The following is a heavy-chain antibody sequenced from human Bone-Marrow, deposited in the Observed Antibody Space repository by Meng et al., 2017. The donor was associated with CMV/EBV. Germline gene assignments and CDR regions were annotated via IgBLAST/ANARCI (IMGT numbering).Heavy chain of an antibody. CDR2: INPNTGAT. V-gene: IGHV1-2*02. J-gene: IGHJ5*02. D-gene: IGHD2-2*01. CDR3: TRERKYCSKSNCCRPDNWFDP. CDR1: GYTFTGYF. Sequence: ASVTVSCKASGYTFTGYFIHWVRQAPGQGLEWMGSINPNTGATNYALRFQGRVTMSRDTSIRTAYMELSSLRYDDTAVYYCTRERKYCSKSNCCRPDNWFDPWGQGIRVTVYS.